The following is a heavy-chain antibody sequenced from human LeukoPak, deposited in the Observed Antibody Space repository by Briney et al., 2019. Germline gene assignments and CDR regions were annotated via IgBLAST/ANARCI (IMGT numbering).Heavy chain of an antibody. J-gene: IGHJ4*02. CDR2: IYSGGST. CDR1: GFTFSSYA. Sequence: GGSLRLSCAASGFTFSSYAMSWVRQAPGKGLEWVSVIYSGGSTCYADSVKGRFTISRDNSKNTLYLQMNSLRAEDTAVYYCARDTYYYDSSGYGGDYFDYWGQGTLVTVSS. D-gene: IGHD3-22*01. CDR3: ARDTYYYDSSGYGGDYFDY. V-gene: IGHV3-66*02.